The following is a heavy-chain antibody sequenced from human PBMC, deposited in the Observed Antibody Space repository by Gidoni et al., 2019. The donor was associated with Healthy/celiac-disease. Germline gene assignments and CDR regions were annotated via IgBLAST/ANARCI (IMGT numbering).Heavy chain of an antibody. D-gene: IGHD2-2*01. CDR1: DVSISSYF. CDR2: ISYSGST. J-gene: IGHJ4*02. CDR3: ARVPPPLGCYFDY. V-gene: IGHV4-59*07. Sequence: QLQPQESGSGLVKPSDTPSLTCTASDVSISSYFWSWLRQPPGKGMECIVYISYSGSTNYNPSLKSQVTISLDTSKNQFSLKLSSVTAADTAVYYCARVPPPLGCYFDYWGQGTLVTVSS.